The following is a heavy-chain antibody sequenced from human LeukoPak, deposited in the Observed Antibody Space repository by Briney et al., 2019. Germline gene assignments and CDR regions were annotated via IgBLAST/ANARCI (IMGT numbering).Heavy chain of an antibody. CDR3: VTSWIRQPGDC. Sequence: GGSLRLSCAASGFTFSSYWMSWVRQAPGKGLEWVANIKQDGSEKYYVDSVKGRFTISRDNAKNSLYLQMNSLRAEDTAVYYCVTSWIRQPGDCWGQGILVTVSS. CDR2: IKQDGSEK. CDR1: GFTFSSYW. J-gene: IGHJ4*02. D-gene: IGHD1-1*01. V-gene: IGHV3-7*01.